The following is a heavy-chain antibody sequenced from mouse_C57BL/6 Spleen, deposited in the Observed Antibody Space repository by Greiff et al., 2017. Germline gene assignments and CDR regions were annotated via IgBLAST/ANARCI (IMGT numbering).Heavy chain of an antibody. Sequence: VKVVESGAELARPGASVKLSCKASGYTFTSYGISWVKQRTGQGLEWIGEIYPRSGNTYYNEKFKGKATLTADKSSSTAYMELRSLTSEDSAVYFCALDSSGLDYWGQGTTLTVSS. V-gene: IGHV1-81*01. CDR3: ALDSSGLDY. CDR1: GYTFTSYG. CDR2: IYPRSGNT. D-gene: IGHD3-2*02. J-gene: IGHJ2*01.